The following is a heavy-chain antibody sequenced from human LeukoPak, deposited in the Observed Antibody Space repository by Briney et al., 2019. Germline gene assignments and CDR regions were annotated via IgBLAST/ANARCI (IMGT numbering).Heavy chain of an antibody. Sequence: GGSLRPSCAASGFTFSSYAMGWVRQAPGKGLEWVSAISGSGGSTYYADSVKGRFTISRDNSKNTLYLQMNSLRAEDTAVYYCAKSKDGYSYNDAFDIWGQGTMVTVSS. J-gene: IGHJ3*02. V-gene: IGHV3-23*01. CDR3: AKSKDGYSYNDAFDI. CDR2: ISGSGGST. D-gene: IGHD5-18*01. CDR1: GFTFSSYA.